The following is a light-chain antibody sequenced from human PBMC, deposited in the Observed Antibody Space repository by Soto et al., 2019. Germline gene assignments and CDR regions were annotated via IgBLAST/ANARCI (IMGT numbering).Light chain of an antibody. CDR1: QSVTNGY. J-gene: IGKJ2*01. CDR2: GAS. Sequence: EIVLTQSPGTLSLSPGERATLSCRASQSVTNGYLAGYQQKPGQAPRLLIHGASNRATGIPDRFIGSGSGTDFTLTISRLEPEDFAVYHCQQYGRSPATFGQGTKLEIK. V-gene: IGKV3-20*01. CDR3: QQYGRSPAT.